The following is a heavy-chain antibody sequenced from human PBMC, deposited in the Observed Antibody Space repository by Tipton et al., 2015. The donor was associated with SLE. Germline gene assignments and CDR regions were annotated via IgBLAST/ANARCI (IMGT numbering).Heavy chain of an antibody. Sequence: GLVKPSETLSLTCAVYGGSFSGYYWSWIRQPPGKGLEWIGEINHSGSTNYNPSLKSRVTISVDTSKNQFSLKLSSATAADTAVYYCARVPGMEMYYYYYMDVWGKGTTVTVSS. D-gene: IGHD3-10*01. J-gene: IGHJ6*03. CDR1: GGSFSGYY. V-gene: IGHV4-34*01. CDR3: ARVPGMEMYYYYYMDV. CDR2: INHSGST.